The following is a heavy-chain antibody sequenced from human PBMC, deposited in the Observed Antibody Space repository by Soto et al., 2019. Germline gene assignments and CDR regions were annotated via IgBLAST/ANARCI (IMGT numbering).Heavy chain of an antibody. CDR3: ARLRYCSSTSCPKARFDP. CDR1: GYTFTSYG. D-gene: IGHD2-2*01. J-gene: IGHJ5*02. V-gene: IGHV1-18*01. CDR2: ISAYNGNT. Sequence: ASVKVSCKASGYTFTSYGISWVRQAPGQGLEWMGWISAYNGNTNYAQKLQGRVTMTTDTSTSTAYMELRSLRSDDTAVYYCARLRYCSSTSCPKARFDPWGQGTLVTAPQ.